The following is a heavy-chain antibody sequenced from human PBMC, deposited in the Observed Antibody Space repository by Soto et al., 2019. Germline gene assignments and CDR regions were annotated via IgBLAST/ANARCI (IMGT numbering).Heavy chain of an antibody. CDR2: MNPNSGNT. CDR1: GYTVTSYD. Sequence: QVQLVQYGAEVKKPGASVKVSCKASGYTVTSYDINWVRQATGQGLEWMGWMNPNSGNTGYAQKFKGRVTMTRNTSRIKAYMQLCSLRSEDTFVYSCAEPALAGTPVGWGQGTLVTVSS. J-gene: IGHJ4*02. CDR3: AEPALAGTPVG. D-gene: IGHD6-19*01. V-gene: IGHV1-8*01.